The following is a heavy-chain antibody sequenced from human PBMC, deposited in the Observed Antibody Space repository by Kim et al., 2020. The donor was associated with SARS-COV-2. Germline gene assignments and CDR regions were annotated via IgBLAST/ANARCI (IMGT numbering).Heavy chain of an antibody. CDR2: GSST. D-gene: IGHD2-2*01. CDR3: ARAPAGDY. V-gene: IGHV3-74*01. Sequence: GSSTNYADSVKGRFTISRDNAKNTLYLQMNSLRAEDTAVYYCARAPAGDYWGQGTLVTVSS. J-gene: IGHJ4*02.